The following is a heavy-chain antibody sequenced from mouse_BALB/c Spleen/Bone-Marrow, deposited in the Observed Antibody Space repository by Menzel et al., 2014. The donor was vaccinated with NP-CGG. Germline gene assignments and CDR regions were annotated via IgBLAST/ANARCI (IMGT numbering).Heavy chain of an antibody. CDR3: ARGVRGYDGFAY. CDR2: INPSTGYT. CDR1: GYTFTSYW. V-gene: IGHV1-7*01. Sequence: QVQLQQSGAELAKPGASVKMSCTASGYTFTSYWMHWVKQRPGQGLEWIGYINPSTGYTEYNQKFKDKATLTADKSSSTAYMQLISRTSEDSEVYYCARGVRGYDGFAYWGQGTLVTVSA. D-gene: IGHD2-2*01. J-gene: IGHJ3*01.